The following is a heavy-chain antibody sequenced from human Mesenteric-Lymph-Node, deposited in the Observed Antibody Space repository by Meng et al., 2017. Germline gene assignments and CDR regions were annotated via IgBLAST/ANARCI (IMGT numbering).Heavy chain of an antibody. CDR1: GFTVSGTY. Sequence: GGSLRLSCAASGFTVSGTYMNWVRQAPGEGLQWVSIIYSAGSSNYADSVKGRFTISRDNSKNTLYLQMNSLRAEDTAVYYCARDLDAVGATDYWGQGTLVTVSS. D-gene: IGHD1-26*01. V-gene: IGHV3-66*02. CDR2: IYSAGSS. J-gene: IGHJ4*02. CDR3: ARDLDAVGATDY.